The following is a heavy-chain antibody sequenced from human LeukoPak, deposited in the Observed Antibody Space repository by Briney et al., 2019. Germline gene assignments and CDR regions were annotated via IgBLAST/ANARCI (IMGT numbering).Heavy chain of an antibody. CDR1: GGSFSGYY. J-gene: IGHJ4*02. D-gene: IGHD3-10*01. Sequence: PSETLSLTCAVYGGSFSGYYWSWIRQPPGKGLEWIGEINHSGSTNYNPSLKSRVTMSVDTSKNQFSLKLSSVTAADTAVYYYARDRFYGSGSYFDYWGQGTLVTVSS. CDR3: ARDRFYGSGSYFDY. CDR2: INHSGST. V-gene: IGHV4-34*01.